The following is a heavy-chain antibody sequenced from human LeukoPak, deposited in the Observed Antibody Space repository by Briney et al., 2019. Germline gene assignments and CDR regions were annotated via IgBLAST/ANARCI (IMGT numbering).Heavy chain of an antibody. CDR3: ARDQPYMDV. CDR2: INHSGST. Sequence: SETLSLTCAVYGGSFGGYYWSWIRQPPGKGLEWIGEINHSGSTNYNPSLKSRVTISVDTSKNQFSLKLSSVTAADTAVYYCARDQPYMDVWGEGTTVTVSS. V-gene: IGHV4-34*01. J-gene: IGHJ6*03. CDR1: GGSFGGYY.